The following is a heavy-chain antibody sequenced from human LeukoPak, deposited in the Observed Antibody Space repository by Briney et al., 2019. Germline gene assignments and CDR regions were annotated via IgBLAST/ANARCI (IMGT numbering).Heavy chain of an antibody. V-gene: IGHV3-7*01. J-gene: IGHJ4*02. CDR3: AREGTADFDC. CDR2: IKQDGSEK. CDR1: GFTFSNYW. Sequence: PGGSLRLSCAASGFTFSNYWMSWVRQAPGKGLEWVANIKQDGSEKYYVDSVKGRFTISRDNAQNSLYLQMNSLRAEDTAVFYCAREGTADFDCWGQGTLVTVSS.